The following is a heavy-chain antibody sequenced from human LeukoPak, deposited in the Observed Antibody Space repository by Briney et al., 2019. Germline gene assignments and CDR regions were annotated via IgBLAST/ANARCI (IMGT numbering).Heavy chain of an antibody. CDR1: GGSISSSSYY. D-gene: IGHD1-26*01. CDR3: ARRSQWELGRNWFDP. V-gene: IGHV4-39*01. CDR2: IYYSGST. Sequence: KPSETLSLTCTVSGGSISSSSYYWGWIRQPPGKGLEWIGSIYYSGSTYYNPSLKSRVTISVDTSKNQFSLKLSSVTAADTAVYYCARRSQWELGRNWFDPWGQGTLVTVSS. J-gene: IGHJ5*02.